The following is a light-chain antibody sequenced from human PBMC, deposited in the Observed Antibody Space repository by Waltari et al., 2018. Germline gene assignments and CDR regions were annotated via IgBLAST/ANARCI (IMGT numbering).Light chain of an antibody. CDR2: DAS. CDR1: QRIKNN. J-gene: IGKJ4*01. CDR3: QQYDNLPLT. Sequence: ETVMTQSPATLSVYPGERATLSCRASQRIKNNLARYQQKGGQAPRLLLFDASTRATGISARFSGSGYGTEFTLTISSLQSEDIATYYCQQYDNLPLTFGGGTKVELK. V-gene: IGKV3-15*01.